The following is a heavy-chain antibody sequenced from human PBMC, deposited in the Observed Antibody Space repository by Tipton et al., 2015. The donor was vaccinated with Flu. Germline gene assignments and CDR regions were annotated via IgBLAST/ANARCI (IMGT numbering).Heavy chain of an antibody. Sequence: TLSLTCTVSGGSISSGSYYWSWIRQPAGKGLEWIGRIYTSGSTNYNPSLKSRVTISVDTSKNQFSLKLSSVTAADTAGDYCARETGVGGDYWGQGTLVTVSS. CDR3: ARETGVGGDY. CDR2: IYTSGST. CDR1: GGSISSGSYY. J-gene: IGHJ4*02. D-gene: IGHD2-15*01. V-gene: IGHV4-61*02.